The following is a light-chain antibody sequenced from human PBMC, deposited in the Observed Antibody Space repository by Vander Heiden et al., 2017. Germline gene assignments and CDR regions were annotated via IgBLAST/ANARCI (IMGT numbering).Light chain of an antibody. J-gene: IGKJ1*01. CDR2: GAS. V-gene: IGKV3-20*01. Sequence: DIVLTQSPGTLSLAPGERATRSCRASQSVSSSYLAWYQQKPGQAPRLLIYGASSRATGIPDRFSGSGSGTDFTLTISRLEPEDFAVYYCQQYGSSPGTFGQGTKVEIK. CDR1: QSVSSSY. CDR3: QQYGSSPGT.